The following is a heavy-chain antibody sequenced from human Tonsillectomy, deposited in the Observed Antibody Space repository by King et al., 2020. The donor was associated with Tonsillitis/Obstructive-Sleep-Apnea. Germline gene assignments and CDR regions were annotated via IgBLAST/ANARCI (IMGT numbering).Heavy chain of an antibody. D-gene: IGHD5-18*01. J-gene: IGHJ5*02. V-gene: IGHV2-70*01. CDR2: IDWDDDK. CDR3: ARSTVLHTAFDP. Sequence: VTLQESGPALVKPPQTLTLTCTFSGFSLSTSGLCVSWIRQPPGKALEWLALIDWDDDKYYSTSLKTRLTISKDTSKNQVVLTMTNMDPVDTATYYCARSTVLHTAFDPWGQGTLVTVSS. CDR1: GFSLSTSGLC.